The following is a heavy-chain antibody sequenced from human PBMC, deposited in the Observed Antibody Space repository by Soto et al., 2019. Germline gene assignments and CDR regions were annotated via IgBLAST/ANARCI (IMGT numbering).Heavy chain of an antibody. CDR2: SFSNDEK. J-gene: IGHJ4*02. CDR3: ARIALTGPPDY. Sequence: QVTLKESGPVLVKPTETITVTCIVSGLSLSNARMGVSWIRQPPGKALEWLVDSFSNDEKSYSTSLRSRLAISKDTSKSQVVLTMTNMDPVDTATYFGARIALTGPPDYWGQGTLVTVSS. D-gene: IGHD7-27*01. V-gene: IGHV2-26*01. CDR1: GLSLSNARMG.